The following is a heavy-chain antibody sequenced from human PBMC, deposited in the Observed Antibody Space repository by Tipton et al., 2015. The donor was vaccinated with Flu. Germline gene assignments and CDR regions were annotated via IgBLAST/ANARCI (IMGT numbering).Heavy chain of an antibody. V-gene: IGHV4-38-2*02. CDR1: GYSISSGYY. J-gene: IGHJ5*02. CDR2: IYHSGST. Sequence: GLVKPSETLSLTCTVSGYSISSGYYWGWIRQPPGKGLEWIGSIYHSGSTYYNPSLKSRVTISVDTSKNQFSLKLSSVTAADTAVYYCARVLQWELRRGWFDPWGQGTLVTVSS. D-gene: IGHD1-26*01. CDR3: ARVLQWELRRGWFDP.